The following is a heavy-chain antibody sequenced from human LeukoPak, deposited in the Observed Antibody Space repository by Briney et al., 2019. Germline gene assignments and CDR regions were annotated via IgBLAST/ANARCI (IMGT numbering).Heavy chain of an antibody. CDR3: ARDYYDSSSLRAFDI. J-gene: IGHJ3*02. D-gene: IGHD3-22*01. CDR2: IIPIFGTA. Sequence: ASVEVSCKASGGTFSSYAISWVRQAPGQGLEWMGGIIPIFGTANYAQKFQGRVTITADESTSTAYMELSSLRSEDTAVYYCARDYYDSSSLRAFDIWGQGTMVTVSS. V-gene: IGHV1-69*13. CDR1: GGTFSSYA.